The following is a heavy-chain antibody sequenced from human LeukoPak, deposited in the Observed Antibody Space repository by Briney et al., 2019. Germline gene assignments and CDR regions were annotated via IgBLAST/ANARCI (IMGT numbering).Heavy chain of an antibody. D-gene: IGHD3-10*01. J-gene: IGHJ4*02. Sequence: GGSLRLSCAASGFMFRSYGMNWVRQAPGKGLEWVSSISSSSSYIYYADSVRGRFTISRDNPKNSLYLQMNSLRAEDTAVYYCARVALVSGPSYGSESEAADYWGQGTLVTVSS. CDR1: GFMFRSYG. CDR2: ISSSSSYI. CDR3: ARVALVSGPSYGSESEAADY. V-gene: IGHV3-21*01.